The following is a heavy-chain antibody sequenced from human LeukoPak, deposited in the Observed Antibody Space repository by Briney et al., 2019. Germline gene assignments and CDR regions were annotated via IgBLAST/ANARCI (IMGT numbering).Heavy chain of an antibody. CDR3: AKDRYSYAFEYSDS. CDR1: GFTFSSYG. D-gene: IGHD5-18*01. V-gene: IGHV3-30*18. Sequence: PGGSLRLSCAVAGFTFSSYGMHWVRQAPGKGLDWVAVISNDGSKKYYADSVKGRFTISRDNSKNTLSLQVSSLRTEDTAVYYCAKDRYSYAFEYSDSWGQGTLVTVSS. CDR2: ISNDGSKK. J-gene: IGHJ4*02.